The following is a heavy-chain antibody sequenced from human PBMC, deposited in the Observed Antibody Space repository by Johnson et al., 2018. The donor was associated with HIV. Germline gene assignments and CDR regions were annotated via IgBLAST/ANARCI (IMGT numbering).Heavy chain of an antibody. CDR1: GFTFSGSA. CDR2: VNPNGDRT. J-gene: IGHJ3*02. V-gene: IGHV3-25*04. D-gene: IGHD2-2*01. Sequence: QLVESGGGVVQPGGSLKLSCAASGFTFSGSAMHWVRQASGKGLEWVGQVNPNGDRTYLMDSGQDRFNTSRDNAKNTLHLQMNSLRAEDTAVSYCAKGDIVVVPAADYSSSSVDIWGQGTMVTVSS. CDR3: AKGDIVVVPAADYSSSSVDI.